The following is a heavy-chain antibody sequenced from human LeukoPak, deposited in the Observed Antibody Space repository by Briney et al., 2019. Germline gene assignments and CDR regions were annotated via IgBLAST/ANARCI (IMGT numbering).Heavy chain of an antibody. CDR2: INDSGST. J-gene: IGHJ4*02. CDR3: AMGITMSY. D-gene: IGHD3-22*01. Sequence: SETLSLTCAVCGGSFRGYYWSWIRQPPGKGLEWIGEINDSGSTNYNPSLKSRLTISVDTAKNQFSLKLSSVTAADTAVYYCAMGITMSYWGQGTLVTVSS. CDR1: GGSFRGYY. V-gene: IGHV4-34*01.